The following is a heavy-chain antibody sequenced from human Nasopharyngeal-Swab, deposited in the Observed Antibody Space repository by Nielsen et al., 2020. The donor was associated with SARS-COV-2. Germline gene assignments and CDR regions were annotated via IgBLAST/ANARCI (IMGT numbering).Heavy chain of an antibody. CDR2: IDPSDSYT. D-gene: IGHD5-24*01. CDR1: GSSFTSYW. Sequence: GESLNISCKCSGSSFTSYWISWVRQMPGKGLEWMGRIDPSDSYTNYSPSFQGHVTISADKSISTAYLQWSSLKASDTAMYYCARRDGYIDDYWGQGTLVTVSS. CDR3: ARRDGYIDDY. V-gene: IGHV5-10-1*01. J-gene: IGHJ4*02.